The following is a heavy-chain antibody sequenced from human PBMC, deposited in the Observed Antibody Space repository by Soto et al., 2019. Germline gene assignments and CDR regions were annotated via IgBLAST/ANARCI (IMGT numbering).Heavy chain of an antibody. V-gene: IGHV1-46*01. CDR2: IIPSRGST. Sequence: ASVKVSCKASGNTFTSYHLHWLRQAPGQGPEWMGVIIPSRGSTTYAQRFQGSVTMTGDTSTSTVYMELSSLRSEDTALYYCARVKHGDDSYHVDFWG. D-gene: IGHD2-21*01. CDR3: ARVKHGDDSYHVDF. J-gene: IGHJ4*01. CDR1: GNTFTSYH.